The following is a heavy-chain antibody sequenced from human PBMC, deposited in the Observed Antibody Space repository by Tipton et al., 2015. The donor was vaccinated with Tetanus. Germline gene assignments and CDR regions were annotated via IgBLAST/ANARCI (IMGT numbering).Heavy chain of an antibody. CDR1: GGSISGGRYY. J-gene: IGHJ4*02. D-gene: IGHD1-26*01. CDR2: IYSSGST. CDR3: ARDQARGARGWNYFDC. Sequence: GLVKPSQTLSLTCTVSGGSISGGRYYWSWIRQRPGKGLEWIGDIYSSGSTYSDPSLKGRVTISVDTSKNQFSLNLNSVTAADTAVYYCARDQARGARGWNYFDCWGQGTLVTVSS. V-gene: IGHV4-31*03.